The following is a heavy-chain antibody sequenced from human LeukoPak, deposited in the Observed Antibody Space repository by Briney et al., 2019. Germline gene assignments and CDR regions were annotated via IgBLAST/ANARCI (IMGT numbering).Heavy chain of an antibody. CDR3: ARERGYGSGTFDY. D-gene: IGHD3-10*01. Sequence: GGSLRLSCAASGFTFGTYWMSWVRQAPGKGLEWVANIKEDGSEKYYVDSVKGRFTISRDNAKNSLYLQMNSLRAEDTAVYYCARERGYGSGTFDYWGQGIQVTTSS. CDR1: GFTFGTYW. CDR2: IKEDGSEK. J-gene: IGHJ4*02. V-gene: IGHV3-7*03.